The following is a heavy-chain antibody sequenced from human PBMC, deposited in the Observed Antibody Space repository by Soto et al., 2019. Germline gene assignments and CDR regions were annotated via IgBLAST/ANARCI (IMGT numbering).Heavy chain of an antibody. CDR2: ISSTTNYI. CDR1: ELACSRWR. Sequence: PASELACSRWRTNYDYQAPGKGLEWVSSISSTTNYIYYGDSMKGRLTISRDNAKNSLYLEMNSLRAEDTAVSYCARESEDLTSTFDYWGQGTLVTVSS. J-gene: IGHJ4*02. CDR3: ARESEDLTSTFDY. V-gene: IGHV3-21*06.